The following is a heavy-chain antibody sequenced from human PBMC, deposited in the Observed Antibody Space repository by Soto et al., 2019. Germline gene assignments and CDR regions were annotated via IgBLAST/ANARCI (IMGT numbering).Heavy chain of an antibody. CDR1: GLTFSSYG. D-gene: IGHD6-6*01. J-gene: IGHJ6*02. Sequence: PGGSLRLSCAASGLTFSSYGMHWVRQAPGKGLEWVAFIWHDGGNKFYADSVKGRFTISRDNSKNTLYLQMNSLRAEDTAVYYCAKEYSSSRGYYYYGMDVWGQGTTVTVSS. V-gene: IGHV3-30*02. CDR3: AKEYSSSRGYYYYGMDV. CDR2: IWHDGGNK.